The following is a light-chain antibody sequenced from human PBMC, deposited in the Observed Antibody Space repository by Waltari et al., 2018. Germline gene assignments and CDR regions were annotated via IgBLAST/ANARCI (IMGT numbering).Light chain of an antibody. CDR1: SSDVAGYNY. Sequence: QSALTQPASVSGSPGQSITISCTGTSSDVAGYNYVSWYQRHPGKAPQLIIYDVSNRPSGVSDRFAGAKSGNTASLTISGLQAEDEADYYCCSYTSSSTWVFGGGTKLTVL. V-gene: IGLV2-14*01. CDR2: DVS. CDR3: CSYTSSSTWV. J-gene: IGLJ3*02.